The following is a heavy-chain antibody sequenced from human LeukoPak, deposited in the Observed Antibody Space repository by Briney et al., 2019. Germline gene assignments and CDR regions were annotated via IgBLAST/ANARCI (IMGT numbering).Heavy chain of an antibody. CDR2: ISGSGGST. CDR1: GFTFSSYA. CDR3: ARVLWFGELLPYFDY. J-gene: IGHJ4*02. V-gene: IGHV3-23*01. Sequence: GGSLRLSCAASGFTFSSYAMSWVRQAPGKGLEWVSAISGSGGSTYYADSVKGRFTISRDNSKNTLYLQMNSLRAEDTAVYYCARVLWFGELLPYFDYWGQGTLVTVSS. D-gene: IGHD3-10*01.